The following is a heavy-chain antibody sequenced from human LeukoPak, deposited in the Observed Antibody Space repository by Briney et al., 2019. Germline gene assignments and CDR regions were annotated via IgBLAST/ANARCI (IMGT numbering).Heavy chain of an antibody. Sequence: GGSLRLSCAASGFTFSSYAMSWVRQAPGKGLEWVSAISGSGGSTYYADSVKGRFTISRDNSKNTLYLQMNSLRAEDTAVYYCAKLGGRMRVVVITGPYYFDYWGQGTLVTVSS. V-gene: IGHV3-23*01. CDR3: AKLGGRMRVVVITGPYYFDY. CDR1: GFTFSSYA. D-gene: IGHD3-22*01. CDR2: ISGSGGST. J-gene: IGHJ4*02.